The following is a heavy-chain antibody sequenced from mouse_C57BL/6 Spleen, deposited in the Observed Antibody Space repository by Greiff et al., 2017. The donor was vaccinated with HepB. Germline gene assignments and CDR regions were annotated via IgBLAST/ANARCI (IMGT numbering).Heavy chain of an antibody. CDR3: ARGSSYWYFDV. CDR1: GYTFTSYW. Sequence: QVQLKQSGAELVKPGASVKLSCKASGYTFTSYWMHWVKQRPGRGLEWIGRIDPNSGGTTYNEKFKSKATLTVDKPSSTAYMQLSSLTSEDAAVYYCARGSSYWYFDVWGTGTTVTVSS. CDR2: IDPNSGGT. J-gene: IGHJ1*03. D-gene: IGHD1-1*01. V-gene: IGHV1-72*01.